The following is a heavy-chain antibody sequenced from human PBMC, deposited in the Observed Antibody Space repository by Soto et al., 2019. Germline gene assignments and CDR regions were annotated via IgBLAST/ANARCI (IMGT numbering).Heavy chain of an antibody. J-gene: IGHJ6*02. V-gene: IGHV4-59*01. CDR1: GGSISSYY. Sequence: NPSETLSLTCTVSGGSISSYYWSWIRQPPGKGLEWIGYIYYSGSTNYNPSLKSRVTISVDTSKNQFSLKLSSVTAADTAVYYCAMGYYYYGMDVWGQGTTVTVSS. CDR2: IYYSGST. CDR3: AMGYYYYGMDV. D-gene: IGHD1-26*01.